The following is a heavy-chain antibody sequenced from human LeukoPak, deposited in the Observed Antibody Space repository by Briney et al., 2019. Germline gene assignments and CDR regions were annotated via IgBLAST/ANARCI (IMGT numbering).Heavy chain of an antibody. D-gene: IGHD3-3*01. CDR2: SNPNGGST. CDR3: ARLTRSGTAFDI. Sequence: RASVKVSCKAFGYTLTNYYIHWVRPAPGQGLEWMGISNPNGGSTSYAQQFQGRVTMTRDTSTSTVYMELTSLRSEDTALYYCARLTRSGTAFDIWGQGTMVTVSS. J-gene: IGHJ3*02. V-gene: IGHV1-46*01. CDR1: GYTLTNYY.